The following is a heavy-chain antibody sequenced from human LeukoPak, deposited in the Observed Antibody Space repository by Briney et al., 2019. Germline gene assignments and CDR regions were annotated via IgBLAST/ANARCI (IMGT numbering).Heavy chain of an antibody. J-gene: IGHJ3*02. CDR3: AREITGFWSGYFPHDPFDI. V-gene: IGHV1-18*01. CDR1: GYTFTSYG. CDR2: ISAYNGNT. D-gene: IGHD3-3*01. Sequence: GASVKVSCKASGYTFTSYGISWVRQAPGQGLEWMGWISAYNGNTNYAQKLQGRVTMTTDTSTSTAYMELGSLKSDDTAVYYCAREITGFWSGYFPHDPFDIWGQGTMVTVSS.